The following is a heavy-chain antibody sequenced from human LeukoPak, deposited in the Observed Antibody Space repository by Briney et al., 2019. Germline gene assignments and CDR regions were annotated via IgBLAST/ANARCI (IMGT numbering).Heavy chain of an antibody. CDR3: ARQKGAVAPSGSDY. V-gene: IGHV4-39*01. J-gene: IGHJ4*02. CDR1: GGSISSSSYY. CDR2: IYYSGSA. D-gene: IGHD6-19*01. Sequence: SETLSLTCTVSGGSISSSSYYWGWIRQPPGKGLEWIGSIYYSGSAYYNPSPKSRVTISVDTSKNQFSLKLSAVTAADTAVYYCARQKGAVAPSGSDYWGQGTLVTVSS.